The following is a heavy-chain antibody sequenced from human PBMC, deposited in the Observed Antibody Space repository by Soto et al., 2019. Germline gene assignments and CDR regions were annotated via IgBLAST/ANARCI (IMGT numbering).Heavy chain of an antibody. CDR3: ARELAEQQLVHNWFDS. CDR1: GYTFTSYG. Sequence: SVKVSCKASGYTFTSYGISCVRQAPGQGLEWMGWISAYNGNTNYAQKLQGRVTMTTDTSTSTAYMELRSLRSDDTAVYYCARELAEQQLVHNWFDSWGQGTLVTVSS. D-gene: IGHD6-13*01. CDR2: ISAYNGNT. V-gene: IGHV1-18*01. J-gene: IGHJ5*01.